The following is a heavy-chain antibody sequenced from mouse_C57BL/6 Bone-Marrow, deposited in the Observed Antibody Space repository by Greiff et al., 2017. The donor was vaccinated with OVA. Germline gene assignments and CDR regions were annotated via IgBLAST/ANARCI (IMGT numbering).Heavy chain of an antibody. CDR1: GYSITSGYY. Sequence: DVQLQESGPGLVKPSQSLSLTCSVTGYSITSGYYWNWIRQFPGNKLEWMGYISYDGSNNYNPSLKNRISITRDTSKNQFFLKLNSVTTEDTATYYCARGSGVARGGYYFDYWGQGTTLTVSS. CDR3: ARGSGVARGGYYFDY. D-gene: IGHD1-1*01. CDR2: ISYDGSN. V-gene: IGHV3-6*01. J-gene: IGHJ2*01.